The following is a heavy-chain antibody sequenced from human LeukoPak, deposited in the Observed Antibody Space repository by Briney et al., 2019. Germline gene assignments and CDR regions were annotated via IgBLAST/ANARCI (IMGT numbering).Heavy chain of an antibody. V-gene: IGHV3-48*04. CDR1: GFTFSSYW. CDR2: ISSSGSTI. Sequence: PGGSLRLSCAASGFTFSSYWMSWVRQAPGKGLEWVSYISSSGSTIYYADSVKGRFTISRDNAKNSLYLQMNSLRAEDTAVYYCARVTMDYGDYDVDYWGQGTLVTVSS. D-gene: IGHD4-17*01. J-gene: IGHJ4*02. CDR3: ARVTMDYGDYDVDY.